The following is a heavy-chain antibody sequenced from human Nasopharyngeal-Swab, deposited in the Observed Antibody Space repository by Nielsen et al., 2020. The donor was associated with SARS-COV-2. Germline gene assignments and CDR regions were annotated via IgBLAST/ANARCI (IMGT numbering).Heavy chain of an antibody. J-gene: IGHJ4*02. CDR2: INSDGRTK. CDR1: GFTFSSYW. V-gene: IGHV3-74*01. CDR3: GRAGSYRIDY. D-gene: IGHD1-14*01. Sequence: GSLKISCVASGFTFSSYWMQWVRQPPGKGLEWVARINSDGRTKDHADSLQGRFTIARDNAKNEVYLQLNGLRDEDTAVYYCGRAGSYRIDYWGQGTLVTVSS.